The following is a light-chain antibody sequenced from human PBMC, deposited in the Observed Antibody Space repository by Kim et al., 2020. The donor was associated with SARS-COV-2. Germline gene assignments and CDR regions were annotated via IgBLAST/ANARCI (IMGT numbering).Light chain of an antibody. CDR1: KLKDKY. CDR2: QEY. V-gene: IGLV3-1*01. CDR3: QTWDSNSAI. Sequence: SVPPGHTAIIACSEVKLKDKYAAWYQQKPGQTPVLVTFQEYQRPSGIPERFSGSNSGNSPTLTIGGAQPMDEADYYFQTWDSNSAIFGGGTQLTVL. J-gene: IGLJ2*01.